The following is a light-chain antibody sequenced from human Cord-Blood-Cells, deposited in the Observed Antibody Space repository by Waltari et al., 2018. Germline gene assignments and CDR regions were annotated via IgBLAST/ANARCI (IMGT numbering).Light chain of an antibody. CDR1: SSDVGGYNY. Sequence: QSALTQPASVSGSPGQSITISCTGTSSDVGGYNYVSWYQQHPGKAPKLMCEDVSNRPSGVSNRFSGSKSGNTAALTISGLQAEDEADYYCSSYTSSSTVVFGGGTKLTVL. CDR3: SSYTSSSTVV. J-gene: IGLJ2*01. CDR2: DVS. V-gene: IGLV2-14*01.